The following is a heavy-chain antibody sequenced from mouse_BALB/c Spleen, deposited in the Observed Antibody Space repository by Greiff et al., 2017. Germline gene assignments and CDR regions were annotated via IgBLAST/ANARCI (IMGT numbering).Heavy chain of an antibody. CDR3: ARGYDYDYFDY. V-gene: IGHV5-4*02. Sequence: EVKVVESGGGLVKPGGSLKLSCAASGFTFSDYYMYWVRQTPEKRLEWVATISDGGSYTYYPDSVKGRFTISRDNARNILYLQMSSLRSEDTAMYYCARGYDYDYFDYWGQGTTLTVSS. CDR2: ISDGGSYT. D-gene: IGHD2-4*01. J-gene: IGHJ2*01. CDR1: GFTFSDYY.